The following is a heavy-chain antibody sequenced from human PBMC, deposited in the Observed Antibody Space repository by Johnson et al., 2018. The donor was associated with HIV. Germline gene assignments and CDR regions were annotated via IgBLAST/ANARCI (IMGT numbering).Heavy chain of an antibody. CDR2: INWNGGST. J-gene: IGHJ3*02. V-gene: IGHV3-20*04. D-gene: IGHD2-8*01. Sequence: VQLVESGGGVVRPGGSLRLSCAASGFIFDDYGMSWVRQAPGKGLEWVSGINWNGGSTGYADSVKGRFTISRDNSKNTLYLQMNSLRAEDTAVYYCAREGGYGTDGVCYFAFDIWGQGTMVTVSS. CDR3: AREGGYGTDGVCYFAFDI. CDR1: GFIFDDYG.